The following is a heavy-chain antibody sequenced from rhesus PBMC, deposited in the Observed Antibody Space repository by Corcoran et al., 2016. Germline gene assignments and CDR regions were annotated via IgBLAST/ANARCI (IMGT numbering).Heavy chain of an antibody. V-gene: IGHV4-169*01. CDR2: IGGNSGST. CDR3: ARRGDRFDV. CDR1: GNSISSTY. J-gene: IGHJ5-1*01. Sequence: QLQLQESGPGLVTPTETLSLTCVVSGNSISSTYWSWIRQAPGKGLEWIGYIGGNSGSTNYNPSLKSRVSLSVDTSKNQLSLKLSSVTAADTAVYYCARRGDRFDVWGPGVLVTVSS. D-gene: IGHD2-33*01.